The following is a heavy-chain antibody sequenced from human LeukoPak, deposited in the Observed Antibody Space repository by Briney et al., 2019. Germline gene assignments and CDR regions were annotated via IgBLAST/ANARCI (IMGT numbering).Heavy chain of an antibody. CDR1: GRSFSGYY. V-gene: IGHV4-59*10. J-gene: IGHJ3*02. CDR2: IYISENT. D-gene: IGHD1-26*01. Sequence: SETLSLTCAVYGRSFSGYYWTWIRQPAGKGLEWIGRIYISENTNYNPSLKSRVTISIDTSKNQFSLKLSSVTAADTAVYYCAGTEWERFGNAFDIWGQGTMVTASS. CDR3: AGTEWERFGNAFDI.